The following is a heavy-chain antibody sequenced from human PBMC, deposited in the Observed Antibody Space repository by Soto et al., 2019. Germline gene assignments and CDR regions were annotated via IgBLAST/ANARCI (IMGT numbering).Heavy chain of an antibody. J-gene: IGHJ4*02. Sequence: TLSLTCTVSGGSIRSGGYSWSWIRQPPGKALEWLALLYWDDDNRYSPSLRRRLTLTKDTSKNQVVLTMTNMDPVDTATYYCAHGSGWLFDYWGPGTLVTVSS. D-gene: IGHD6-19*01. CDR3: AHGSGWLFDY. V-gene: IGHV2-5*08. CDR2: LYWDDDN. CDR1: GGSIRSGGYS.